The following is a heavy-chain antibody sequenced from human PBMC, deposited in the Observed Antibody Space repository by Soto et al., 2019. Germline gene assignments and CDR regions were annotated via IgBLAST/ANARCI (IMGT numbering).Heavy chain of an antibody. J-gene: IGHJ4*02. D-gene: IGHD4-4*01. V-gene: IGHV1-2*04. CDR2: INPNSGGT. CDR3: AREGDYSNYYFDY. CDR1: GSPFTGYY. Sequence: ALVKVAFKASGSPFTGYYMHWVRQAPGQGLEWMGWINPNSGGTNYAQKFQGWVTMTRDTSISTAYMELSRLRSDDTAVYYCAREGDYSNYYFDYWGQGNLVTVS.